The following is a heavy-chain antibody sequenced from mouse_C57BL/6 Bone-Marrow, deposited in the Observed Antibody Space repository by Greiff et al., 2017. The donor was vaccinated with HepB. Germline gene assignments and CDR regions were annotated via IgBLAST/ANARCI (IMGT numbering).Heavy chain of an antibody. CDR2: ISYDGSN. Sequence: EVKLMESGPGLVKPSQSLSLTCSVTGYSITSGYYWNWIRQFPGNKLEWMGYISYDGSNNYNPSLKNRISITRDTSKNQFFLKLNSVTTEDTATYYCARERIITTVVANDYAMDYWGQGTSVTVSS. D-gene: IGHD1-1*01. CDR1: GYSITSGYY. CDR3: ARERIITTVVANDYAMDY. V-gene: IGHV3-6*01. J-gene: IGHJ4*01.